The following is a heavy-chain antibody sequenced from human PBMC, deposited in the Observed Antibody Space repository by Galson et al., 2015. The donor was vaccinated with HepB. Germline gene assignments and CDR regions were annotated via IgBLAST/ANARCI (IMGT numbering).Heavy chain of an antibody. CDR1: GFTFSSYG. V-gene: IGHV3-30*18. D-gene: IGHD5-12*01. CDR3: AKDHSGYQEFDY. Sequence: SLRLSCAASGFTFSSYGMHWVRQAPGKGLEWVAVISYDGSNKYYADSVKGRFTISRDNSKNTLYLQMNSLRAEDTAVYYCAKDHSGYQEFDYWGQGTLVIVSS. CDR2: ISYDGSNK. J-gene: IGHJ4*02.